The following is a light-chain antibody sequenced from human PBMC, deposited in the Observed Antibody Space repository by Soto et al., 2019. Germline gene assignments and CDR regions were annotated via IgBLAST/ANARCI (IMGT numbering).Light chain of an antibody. J-gene: IGKJ1*01. V-gene: IGKV1-5*01. CDR1: QNIERR. CDR3: QQFKSGTWT. Sequence: DIQMTQSPSTLSASVGYRVTITWRASQNIERRLAWYQQKPGKAPKLLLYDVSSLESGVPSRFSGSGSGTEFILTINGLQPDDFATYFCQQFKSGTWTFGQGTKVDIK. CDR2: DVS.